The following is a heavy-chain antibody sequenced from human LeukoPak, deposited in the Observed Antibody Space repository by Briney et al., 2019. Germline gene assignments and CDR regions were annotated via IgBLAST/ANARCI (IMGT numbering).Heavy chain of an antibody. CDR1: GFTFRDYW. CDR2: IDNDGRKI. D-gene: IGHD1-26*01. J-gene: IGHJ4*02. Sequence: GGSLRLSCAASGFTFRDYWMHWVRQAPGKGPVWVSRIDNDGRKITYADSVKGRFTISRDNANNTLYLQLNSLRAEDTAVYYCAREWLNSGSLTEYWGQGALVTVSS. CDR3: AREWLNSGSLTEY. V-gene: IGHV3-74*01.